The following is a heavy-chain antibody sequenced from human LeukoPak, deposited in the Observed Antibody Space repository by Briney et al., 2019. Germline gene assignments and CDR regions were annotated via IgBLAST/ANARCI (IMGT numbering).Heavy chain of an antibody. CDR1: GGSISSSSYY. CDR3: ASFYCSGGSCYQYYYYYMDV. Sequence: SETLSLTCTVSGGSISSSSYYWGWIRQPPGKGLGWIGSIYYSGSTYYNPSLKSRVTISVDTSKNQFSLKLSSVTAADTAVYYCASFYCSGGSCYQYYYYYMDVWGKGTTVTISS. CDR2: IYYSGST. V-gene: IGHV4-39*01. D-gene: IGHD2-15*01. J-gene: IGHJ6*03.